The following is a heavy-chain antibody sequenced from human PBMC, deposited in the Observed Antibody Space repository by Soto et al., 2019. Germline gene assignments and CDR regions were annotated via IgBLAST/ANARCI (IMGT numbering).Heavy chain of an antibody. J-gene: IGHJ6*02. CDR1: GYTFTGYY. CDR2: INPNSGGT. CDR3: ARGGVLQNLDDYGMDV. Sequence: ASLKVSCKASGYTFTGYYMHWVRQAPGQGLEWMGWINPNSGGTNYAQKFQGWVTMTRDTSISTAYMELSRLRSDDTAVYYCARGGVLQNLDDYGMDVWGQGTTVTVSS. D-gene: IGHD1-26*01. V-gene: IGHV1-2*04.